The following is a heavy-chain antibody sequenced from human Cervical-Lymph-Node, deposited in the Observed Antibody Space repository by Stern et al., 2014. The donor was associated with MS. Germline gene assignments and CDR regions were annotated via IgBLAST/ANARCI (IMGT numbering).Heavy chain of an antibody. J-gene: IGHJ4*02. CDR1: GFTFSDHY. V-gene: IGHV3-72*01. CDR3: VRVYSNFWSGSYFDN. CDR2: SRNKDKSYTT. Sequence: EVQLVESGGGLVQPGGSLRLSCAASGFTFSDHYMDWVRQAPGKGLEWVGRSRNKDKSYTTEYAASVKGRFTISRDDSKNSVYLQMNSLTIEDTAVYYCVRVYSNFWSGSYFDNWGQGTLVIVPS. D-gene: IGHD1-26*01.